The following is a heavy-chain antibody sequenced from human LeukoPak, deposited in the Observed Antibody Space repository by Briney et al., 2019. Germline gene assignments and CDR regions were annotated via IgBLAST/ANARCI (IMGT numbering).Heavy chain of an antibody. CDR1: GYTFTGYY. V-gene: IGHV1-2*02. Sequence: ASVKVSCKASGYTFTGYYMHWVRQAPGQGLEWMGWINPNSGGTNYAQKFQGRVTMTRDTSISTAYMELSRLRSDDTAVYYCARSTYYYDSSGYYNPYYYYMDVWGKGTTVTISS. CDR3: ARSTYYYDSSGYYNPYYYYMDV. CDR2: INPNSGGT. J-gene: IGHJ6*03. D-gene: IGHD3-22*01.